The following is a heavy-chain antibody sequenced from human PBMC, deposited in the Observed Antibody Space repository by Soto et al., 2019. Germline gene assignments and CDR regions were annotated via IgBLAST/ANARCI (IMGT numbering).Heavy chain of an antibody. CDR2: IYYSGST. D-gene: IGHD6-13*01. CDR1: GGSISSYY. CDR3: ARAAPGTNWFDP. V-gene: IGHV4-59*01. J-gene: IGHJ5*02. Sequence: SETLSLTCTVSGGSISSYYWSWIRQPPGKGLEWIAYIYYSGSTNYNPSLKSRVTISVDTSKNQFSLKLSSVTAADTAVYYCARAAPGTNWFDPWGQGTLVTVSS.